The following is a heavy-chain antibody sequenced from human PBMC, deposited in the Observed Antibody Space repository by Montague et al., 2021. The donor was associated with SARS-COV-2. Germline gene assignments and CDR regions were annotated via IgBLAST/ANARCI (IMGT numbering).Heavy chain of an antibody. D-gene: IGHD3-22*01. Sequence: SETLSLTCTVSGGSISSSNYYWGWIRQPPGKGLEWIGSIYYSGSTYYNPSLKSRVTISVDTSENQFSLKLSSVTAADTAVYYCASPTYYYDSSGSDAFDIWGQGTRVTVSS. CDR2: IYYSGST. CDR3: ASPTYYYDSSGSDAFDI. J-gene: IGHJ3*02. CDR1: GGSISSSNYY. V-gene: IGHV4-39*01.